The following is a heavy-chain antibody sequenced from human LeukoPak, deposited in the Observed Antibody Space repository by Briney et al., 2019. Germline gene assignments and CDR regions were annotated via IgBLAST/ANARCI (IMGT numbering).Heavy chain of an antibody. Sequence: GRSLTLSCAASGFTFSSYGMHWVRQAPGKGLEGVAVILYHGGNKYYAESVKGRFTISRDNSKNTLYLQMNSLRAEDTAVYLCAKALLVRGGAFDIWGQGTMVTVSS. CDR1: GFTFSSYG. J-gene: IGHJ3*02. D-gene: IGHD4-23*01. V-gene: IGHV3-30*18. CDR3: AKALLVRGGAFDI. CDR2: ILYHGGNK.